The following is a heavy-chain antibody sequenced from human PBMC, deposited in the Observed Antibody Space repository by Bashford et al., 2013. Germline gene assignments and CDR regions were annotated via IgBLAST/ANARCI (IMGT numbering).Heavy chain of an antibody. Sequence: SETLSLTCTVSGGSISSYYWSWIRQPPGKGLEWIGYIYYSGSTNYNPSLKSRVTISVDTSKNQFSLKLSSVTAADTAVYYCARHEREVGPPVLTFDYWGQGTLVTVSS. D-gene: IGHD4/OR15-4a*01. J-gene: IGHJ4*02. CDR2: IYYSGST. CDR1: GGSISSYY. V-gene: IGHV4-59*08. CDR3: ARHEREVGPPVLTFDY.